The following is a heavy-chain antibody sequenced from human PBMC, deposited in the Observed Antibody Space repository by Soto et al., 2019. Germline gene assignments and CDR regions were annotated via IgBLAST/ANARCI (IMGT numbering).Heavy chain of an antibody. CDR2: ISYDGTNE. V-gene: IGHV3-30*03. CDR1: GFTFSNYG. J-gene: IGHJ3*02. Sequence: QVQLVESGGGVVQPGRSRRLSCAASGFTFSNYGMHWVRQAPGKGLEWVAAISYDGTNEYYADSVKGRFTISRDDTEKTLFVQMNSLRPEDTAVYYCATDLETFGGPFGSDIWGQGTRVTVSS. CDR3: ATDLETFGGPFGSDI. D-gene: IGHD3-10*01.